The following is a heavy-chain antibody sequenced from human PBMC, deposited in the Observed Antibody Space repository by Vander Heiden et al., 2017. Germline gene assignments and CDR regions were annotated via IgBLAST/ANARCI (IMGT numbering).Heavy chain of an antibody. V-gene: IGHV1-2*02. Sequence: QVQLVQSGAEVKKPGASVKVSCKASGYTFAGYYIHWVRQAPGQDLEWMGWINPNTGTTNYAQKFEGRVTMTTDTSINAAYMELSRLISDDTAVYYCARSVTGWNPVYDYWGQGTLVTVSS. CDR2: INPNTGTT. D-gene: IGHD1-1*01. J-gene: IGHJ4*02. CDR1: GYTFAGYY. CDR3: ARSVTGWNPVYDY.